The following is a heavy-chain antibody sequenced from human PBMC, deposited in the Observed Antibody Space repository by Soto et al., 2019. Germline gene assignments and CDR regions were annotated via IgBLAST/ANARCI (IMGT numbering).Heavy chain of an antibody. CDR2: TNQHGTII. Sequence: EVQLVESGGGLVQPGGSLRLSCEASGFTFSNYWFHWVRQAPGKGLVWVSRTNQHGTIIDYADFAKGRFTISRDNAKNMLYQKKNILRDEDTVVYYCKRGGGGGGGFWGQGTLVTVSS. D-gene: IGHD3-16*01. CDR1: GFTFSNYW. J-gene: IGHJ4*02. V-gene: IGHV3-74*01. CDR3: KRGGGGGGGF.